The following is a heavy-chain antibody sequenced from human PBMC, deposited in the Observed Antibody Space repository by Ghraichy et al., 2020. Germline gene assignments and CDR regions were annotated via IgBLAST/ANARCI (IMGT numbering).Heavy chain of an antibody. CDR1: GGSISSYY. CDR2: IYYSGST. Sequence: SETLSLTCTVSGGSISSYYWSWIRQPPGKGLEWIGYIYYSGSTNYNPSLKSRVTISVDTSKNQFSLKLSSVTAADTAVYYCARVPYDFWSGYPLYYFDYWGQGTLVTVSS. J-gene: IGHJ4*02. CDR3: ARVPYDFWSGYPLYYFDY. V-gene: IGHV4-59*01. D-gene: IGHD3-3*01.